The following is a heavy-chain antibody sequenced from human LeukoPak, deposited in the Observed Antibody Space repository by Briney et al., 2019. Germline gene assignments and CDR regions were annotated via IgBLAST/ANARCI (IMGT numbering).Heavy chain of an antibody. Sequence: GESLKISCKGSGYSFTSYWIGWVRQMPGKGLEWMGIIYPGDSDTRYSPSFQGQVTISADKSISTAYLQWSSLKASDTAMYYCARWLQSITAEDYFDYWGQGTLVTVSS. J-gene: IGHJ4*02. D-gene: IGHD5-24*01. CDR1: GYSFTSYW. CDR2: IYPGDSDT. CDR3: ARWLQSITAEDYFDY. V-gene: IGHV5-51*01.